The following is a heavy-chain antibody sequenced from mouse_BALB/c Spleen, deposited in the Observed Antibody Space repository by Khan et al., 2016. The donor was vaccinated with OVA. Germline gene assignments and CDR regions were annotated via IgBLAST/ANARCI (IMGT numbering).Heavy chain of an antibody. Sequence: VQLKQSGPELMKPGASVKISCKASGYSFTSYYIHWVMQSHGKSLEWIGYIDPCSDTTTYNQKFKGKATLTVDKSSSTAYIHLSNLTSEYSAVYYCTRHGDVAWFTYWGQGTLVTVSA. D-gene: IGHD2-13*01. CDR3: TRHGDVAWFTY. CDR1: GYSFTSYY. J-gene: IGHJ3*01. CDR2: IDPCSDTT. V-gene: IGHV1S135*01.